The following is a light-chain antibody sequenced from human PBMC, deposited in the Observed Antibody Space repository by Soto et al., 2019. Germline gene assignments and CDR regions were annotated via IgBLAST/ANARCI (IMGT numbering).Light chain of an antibody. CDR2: AAS. CDR3: QQLNSYPLT. V-gene: IGKV1-9*01. J-gene: IGKJ4*01. Sequence: DVQLTESPSFLSASVGDRVTITCRASQGISSFLAWYQQKPGKAPKLLIYAASTLQSGVPSRFSGSGSGTEFTLTVSSLQHEDFATYFCQQLNSYPLTFGGGTKVEI. CDR1: QGISSF.